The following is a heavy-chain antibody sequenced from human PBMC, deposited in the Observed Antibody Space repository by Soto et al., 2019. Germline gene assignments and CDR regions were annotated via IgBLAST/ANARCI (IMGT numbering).Heavy chain of an antibody. CDR2: IYTSGST. D-gene: IGHD1-26*01. CDR1: GGSVSSGPYY. Sequence: SETLSLTCSVSGGSVSSGPYYWSWIRQPAGKGLEWIGRIYTSGSTNYNPSLKSRVTMSVDTSKNQFSLKLSSVTAADTAVYYCARAGGHSGSYGRFDYWGQGTLVTVSS. V-gene: IGHV4-61*02. CDR3: ARAGGHSGSYGRFDY. J-gene: IGHJ4*02.